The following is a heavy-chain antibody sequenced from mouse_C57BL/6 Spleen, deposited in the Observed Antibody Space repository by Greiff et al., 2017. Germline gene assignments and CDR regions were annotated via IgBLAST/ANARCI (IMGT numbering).Heavy chain of an antibody. CDR2: INPNNGGT. D-gene: IGHD2-2*01. J-gene: IGHJ3*01. CDR3: ARGRLYYGSYYFAY. CDR1: GYTFTDYY. Sequence: EVQLQQSGPGLVKPGASVKISCKASGYTFTDYYMNWVKQSHGKSLEWIGDINPNNGGTSYNQTFKGQATLTVDKSSNKLYMELRSLTSEDSAVYYSARGRLYYGSYYFAYWGQGTTLTVSA. V-gene: IGHV1-26*01.